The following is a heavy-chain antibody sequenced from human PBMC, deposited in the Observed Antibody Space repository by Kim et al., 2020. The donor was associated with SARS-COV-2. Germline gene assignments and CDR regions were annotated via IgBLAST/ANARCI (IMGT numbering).Heavy chain of an antibody. CDR3: LRDPVQWSLGLVSNYYVLEDAYGFDV. CDR2: IRSKDFGGTI. V-gene: IGHV3-49*04. D-gene: IGHD3-10*02. CDR1: GFTFGDYA. Sequence: GGSLRLSCTGSGFTFGDYAMGWVRQAPGKGLEWVGLIRSKDFGGTIEYAASVRGRFAISRDDSKNIAHLQMNSLKIEDTAVYYCLRDPVQWSLGLVSNYYVLEDAYGFDVWGQGTTVTVSS. J-gene: IGHJ6*01.